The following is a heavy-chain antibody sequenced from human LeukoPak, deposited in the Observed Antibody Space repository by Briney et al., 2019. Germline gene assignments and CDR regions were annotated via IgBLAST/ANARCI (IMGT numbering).Heavy chain of an antibody. CDR2: ISYDGSNK. CDR1: GFTFSSYA. CDR3: ARAPTVLVGYCSSASCQADY. V-gene: IGHV3-30-3*01. D-gene: IGHD2-2*01. Sequence: GGSLRLSCAASGFTFSSYAMHWVRQAPGKGLEWVAVISYDGSNKYYADSVKGRFTISRDNAKNSLFLQMNSLRAEDTAVYYCARAPTVLVGYCSSASCQADYWGQGTLVTVSS. J-gene: IGHJ4*02.